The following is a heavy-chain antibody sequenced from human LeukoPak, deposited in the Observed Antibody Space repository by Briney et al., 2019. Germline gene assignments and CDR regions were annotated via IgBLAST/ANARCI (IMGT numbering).Heavy chain of an antibody. CDR3: AGGYSYGSTYYYMDV. D-gene: IGHD5-18*01. CDR1: GGSFSGYY. Sequence: SETLSLTCAVYGGSFSGYYWSWIRQPPGKGLEWIGYIYYSGSTNYNPSLKSRVTISVDTSKNQFSLKLSSVTAADTAVYYCAGGYSYGSTYYYMDVWGKGTTVTISS. V-gene: IGHV4-59*01. J-gene: IGHJ6*03. CDR2: IYYSGST.